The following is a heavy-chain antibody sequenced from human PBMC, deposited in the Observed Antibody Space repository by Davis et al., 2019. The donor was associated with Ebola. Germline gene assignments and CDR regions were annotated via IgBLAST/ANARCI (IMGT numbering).Heavy chain of an antibody. V-gene: IGHV3-30*02. CDR3: ARDGGWELRWVDAFDI. Sequence: GESLKISCAASGFTFSSYGMHWVRQAPGKGLEWVGFIRDDGSNKYYADSVKGRFTISRDNSKNTLYLQMNSLRAEDTAVYYCARDGGWELRWVDAFDIWGQGTMVTVSS. CDR1: GFTFSSYG. D-gene: IGHD1-26*01. J-gene: IGHJ3*02. CDR2: IRDDGSNK.